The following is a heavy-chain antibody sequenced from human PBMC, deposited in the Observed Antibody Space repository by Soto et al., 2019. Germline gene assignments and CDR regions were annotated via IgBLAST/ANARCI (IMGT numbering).Heavy chain of an antibody. J-gene: IGHJ4*02. V-gene: IGHV3-15*07. Sequence: GGSLRLSCAASGFTFSNAWMNWVRQAPGKGLEWVGRIKSKTDGGKTDYAAPVKGRFTISRDDSKNTLYLQMNSLKTEDTAVYYCTTDLVVVIIASFDYWGQGTLVTVSS. CDR1: GFTFSNAW. D-gene: IGHD3-22*01. CDR2: IKSKTDGGKT. CDR3: TTDLVVVIIASFDY.